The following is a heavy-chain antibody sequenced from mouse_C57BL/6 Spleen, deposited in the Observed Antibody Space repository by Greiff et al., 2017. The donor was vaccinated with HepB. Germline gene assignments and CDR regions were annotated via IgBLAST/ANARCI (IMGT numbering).Heavy chain of an antibody. Sequence: VQLQESGAELVKPGASVKMSCKASGYTFTTYPIEWMKQNHGKSLEWIGNFHPYNDDTKYNEKLKGKATLTVEKSSSTVYLELSRLTSDDSAVYYCARQNYYGSSYWYFDVWGTGTTVTVSS. CDR1: GYTFTTYP. J-gene: IGHJ1*03. D-gene: IGHD1-1*01. CDR2: FHPYNDDT. V-gene: IGHV1-47*01. CDR3: ARQNYYGSSYWYFDV.